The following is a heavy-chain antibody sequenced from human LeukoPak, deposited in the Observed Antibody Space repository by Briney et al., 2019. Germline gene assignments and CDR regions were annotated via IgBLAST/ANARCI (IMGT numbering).Heavy chain of an antibody. Sequence: EPSETLSLTCTVSGGSISSHYWSWIRQPPGKGLEWIGYIYYSGSTNYNPSLKSRVTISVDTSKNQFSLKLSSVTAADTAMYYCARGVVTYDSSGYYLDYWGQGTLVTVSS. CDR1: GGSISSHY. V-gene: IGHV4-59*11. CDR3: ARGVVTYDSSGYYLDY. D-gene: IGHD3-22*01. J-gene: IGHJ4*02. CDR2: IYYSGST.